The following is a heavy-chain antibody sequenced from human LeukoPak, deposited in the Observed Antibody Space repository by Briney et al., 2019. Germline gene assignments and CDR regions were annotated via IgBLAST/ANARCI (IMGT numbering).Heavy chain of an antibody. D-gene: IGHD6-19*01. V-gene: IGHV3-23*01. Sequence: GGSLRLSCAASGFTFSSYAMSWVRQAPGKGLEWVAGVSGNGVNTHYAGSVKGRFTISRDNSKSMLFLEMNSLRPDDTAMYFCAKLKWLFPDDVYDYWGQGTMVTVSS. J-gene: IGHJ3*01. CDR2: VSGNGVNT. CDR3: AKLKWLFPDDVYDY. CDR1: GFTFSSYA.